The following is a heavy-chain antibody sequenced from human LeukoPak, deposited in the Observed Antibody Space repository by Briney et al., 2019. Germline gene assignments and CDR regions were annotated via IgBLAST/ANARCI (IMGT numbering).Heavy chain of an antibody. CDR2: IYLGGKT. CDR3: ARLTLRYNSDWSPLPYYFDP. V-gene: IGHV4-39*01. Sequence: SQTLSLTCPVSAGSSVNSNTYSWAWIGRPRGEGLEWMGNIYLGGKTYYCPSLKSRVTVSMDTPQNQFSLRLNSVTATDTAVYYCARLTLRYNSDWSPLPYYFDPWGQGTLVSVSS. D-gene: IGHD6-19*01. CDR1: AGSSVNSNTYS. J-gene: IGHJ4*02.